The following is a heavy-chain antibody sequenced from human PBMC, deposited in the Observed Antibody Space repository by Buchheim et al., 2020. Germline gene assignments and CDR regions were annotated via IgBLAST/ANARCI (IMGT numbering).Heavy chain of an antibody. Sequence: QVQLQESGPGLVKPSETLSLTCSVSGGSIRSNYWSWIRQPPGKGLEWIGYIYYSGSTNYNLSLKSRVTISVDTSKNQFSLQLRSVTAADTAVYYCARIVSAPLTVSGGFDRWGQG. CDR3: ARIVSAPLTVSGGFDR. CDR1: GGSIRSNY. V-gene: IGHV4-59*08. D-gene: IGHD6-19*01. CDR2: IYYSGST. J-gene: IGHJ4*02.